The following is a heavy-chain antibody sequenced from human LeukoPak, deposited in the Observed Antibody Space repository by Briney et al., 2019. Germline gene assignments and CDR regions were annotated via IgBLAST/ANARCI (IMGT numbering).Heavy chain of an antibody. J-gene: IGHJ4*02. Sequence: GASVTVSCKASGYTFTSYGISWVRQAPGQGLEWMGWISAYNGNTNYAQKLQGRVTMTTDTSTSTAYMELRSLRSDDTAVYYCARAVGGYCSGGSCYSTSQFDYWGQGTLVTVSS. CDR1: GYTFTSYG. V-gene: IGHV1-18*01. D-gene: IGHD2-15*01. CDR3: ARAVGGYCSGGSCYSTSQFDY. CDR2: ISAYNGNT.